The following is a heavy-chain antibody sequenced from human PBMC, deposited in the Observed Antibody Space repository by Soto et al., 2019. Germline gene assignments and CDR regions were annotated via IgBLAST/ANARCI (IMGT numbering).Heavy chain of an antibody. Sequence: PGGSQRLSCVGSGFTFSSYAIHWVRQAPGKGLEWVAVISYDGRNKYYVDSVKGRFSISRDNSKNTLFLQMNSLRVEDTAVYYCARDPRAGGDYYYGMDVWGQGTAVTVSS. D-gene: IGHD3-16*01. CDR1: GFTFSSYA. CDR3: ARDPRAGGDYYYGMDV. J-gene: IGHJ6*02. CDR2: ISYDGRNK. V-gene: IGHV3-30*04.